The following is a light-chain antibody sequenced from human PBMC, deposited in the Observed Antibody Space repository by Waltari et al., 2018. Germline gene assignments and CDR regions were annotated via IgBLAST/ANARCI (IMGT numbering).Light chain of an antibody. CDR2: INSDGSH. Sequence: QLVLTQSPSASASLGASVKPTCPLTSGHSSYPIDCHQQKPQKGPRYLRKINSDGSHIKGDGIPDRFSGSSSGAERYLTIASLQSEDEADYYCQIWGPGFRVFGGGTKVTVL. V-gene: IGLV4-69*01. CDR3: QIWGPGFRV. J-gene: IGLJ3*02. CDR1: SGHSSYP.